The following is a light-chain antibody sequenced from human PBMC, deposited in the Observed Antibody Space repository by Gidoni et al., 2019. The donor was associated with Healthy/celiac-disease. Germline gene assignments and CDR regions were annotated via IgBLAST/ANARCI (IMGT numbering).Light chain of an antibody. CDR2: GAS. Sequence: ELVLTHSPGTLSLSPGERATLSCRASQSVSSSYLAWYQQKPGQAPRLLIYGASSRATGIPDRFSGSGSGTDFTITISRLEPEDFAVYYCQQYGSSPPLTFGGGTKVEIK. V-gene: IGKV3-20*01. J-gene: IGKJ4*01. CDR3: QQYGSSPPLT. CDR1: QSVSSSY.